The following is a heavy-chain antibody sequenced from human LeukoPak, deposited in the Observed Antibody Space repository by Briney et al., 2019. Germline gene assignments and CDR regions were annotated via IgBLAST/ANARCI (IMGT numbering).Heavy chain of an antibody. V-gene: IGHV1-8*03. CDR3: ARGFSTYYYDSSGYMSRDH. J-gene: IGHJ4*02. CDR1: GYTFTSYD. CDR2: MNPNSGST. D-gene: IGHD3-22*01. Sequence: ASVKVSCKASGYTFTSYDINWVRQATGQGLEWMGWMNPNSGSTGYAQKFQGSVTITRNTSISTAYMELSSLRSEDTAVYYCARGFSTYYYDSSGYMSRDHRGQGTLVTVSS.